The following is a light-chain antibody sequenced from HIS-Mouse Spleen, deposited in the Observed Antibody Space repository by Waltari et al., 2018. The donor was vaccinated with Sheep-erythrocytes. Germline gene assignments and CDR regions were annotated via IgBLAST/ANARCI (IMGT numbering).Light chain of an antibody. CDR3: LQDYNYPWT. CDR2: AAS. V-gene: IGKV1-6*01. CDR1: QGIRID. J-gene: IGKJ1*01. Sequence: ATQMTQSPSSLSASVGVRVTITCRASQGIRIDLGWYQQKPGKAPKLLIYAASSLQSGVPSRFSGSGSGTDFTLTISSLQPEDFATYYCLQDYNYPWTFGQGTKVEIK.